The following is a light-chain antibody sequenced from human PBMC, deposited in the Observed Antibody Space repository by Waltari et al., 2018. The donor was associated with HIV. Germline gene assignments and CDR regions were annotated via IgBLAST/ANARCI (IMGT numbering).Light chain of an antibody. CDR1: QRVSSNF. J-gene: IGKJ5*01. Sequence: EIVLTQSPATLSLSPGERATLSCGASQRVSSNFLAWYQQKPGLAPRLLIYDVSSRATAIPDRFSGSGSGTDSTLTISRLEPEDFAVYYCQQYGSAAITFGQGTRLEIK. CDR3: QQYGSAAIT. V-gene: IGKV3D-20*01. CDR2: DVS.